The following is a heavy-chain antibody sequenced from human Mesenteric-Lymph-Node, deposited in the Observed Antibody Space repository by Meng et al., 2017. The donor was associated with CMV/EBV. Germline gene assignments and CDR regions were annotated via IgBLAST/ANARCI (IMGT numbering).Heavy chain of an antibody. CDR1: RTSISNSPYY. Sequence: LHASDPGLLNPSDTLSLSCIVSRTSISNSPYYWTWIRQPPGKGLEWIGSVHHSGTTYYNPSLKGRLTISVDTSANLFSLRLTTVTAADTATYYCARRGNYDSDYSEYWGQGTMVTVSS. CDR2: VHHSGTT. CDR3: ARRGNYDSDYSEY. V-gene: IGHV4-39*01. D-gene: IGHD3-22*01. J-gene: IGHJ4*02.